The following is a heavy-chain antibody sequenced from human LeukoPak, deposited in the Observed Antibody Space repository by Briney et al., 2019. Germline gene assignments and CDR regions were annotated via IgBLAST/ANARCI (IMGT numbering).Heavy chain of an antibody. J-gene: IGHJ4*02. V-gene: IGHV4-59*01. D-gene: IGHD6-13*01. CDR1: GGSISSYY. CDR2: IYYSGST. Sequence: SETLSLTCTVSGGSISSYYWSWIRQPPGKGLEWIGYIYYSGSTNYNPSLKSRVTISVDTSKNQFSLKLSSVTAADRAVYYCARDSRAALDYWGQGTLVTVSS. CDR3: ARDSRAALDY.